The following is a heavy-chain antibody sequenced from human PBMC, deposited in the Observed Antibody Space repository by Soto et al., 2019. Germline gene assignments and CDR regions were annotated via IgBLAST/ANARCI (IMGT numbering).Heavy chain of an antibody. V-gene: IGHV3-33*01. CDR2: IWSDGKKE. CDR1: GFPFWHYG. Sequence: QVQLVESGGGVVQPGRSLRLSCVGSGFPFWHYGMHWVRQAPGKGLEWVAVIWSDGKKESYADFVKGRFAISRYNFKDTLYLQMNSLRAEDTAVYYCARDRDGGWFHMDVWGQGTTVTVSS. D-gene: IGHD6-19*01. CDR3: ARDRDGGWFHMDV. J-gene: IGHJ6*02.